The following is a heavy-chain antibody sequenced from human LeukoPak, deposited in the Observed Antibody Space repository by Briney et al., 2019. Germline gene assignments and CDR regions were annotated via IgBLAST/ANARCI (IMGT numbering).Heavy chain of an antibody. V-gene: IGHV1-69*05. CDR2: IIPIFGTA. Sequence: PMASVKVSCKASGGTFSSYAISWVRQAPGQGLEWMGRIIPIFGTANYAQKFQGRVTITTDESTSTAYMELSSLRSEDTAVYYCAREVVYDSSGYYQRDDYWGQGTLVTVSS. J-gene: IGHJ4*02. D-gene: IGHD3-22*01. CDR1: GGTFSSYA. CDR3: AREVVYDSSGYYQRDDY.